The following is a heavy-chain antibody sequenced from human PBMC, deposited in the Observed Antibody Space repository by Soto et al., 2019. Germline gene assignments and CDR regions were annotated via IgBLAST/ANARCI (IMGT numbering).Heavy chain of an antibody. CDR3: ARDEEVRVVMAYFDY. CDR2: INSDGSST. Sequence: EVQLVESGGGLVQPGGSLRLSCAASGFTFSSYWMHWVRQAPGKGLVWVSRINSDGSSTSYADSVKGRFTISRDNAKNTLYLQMNSLRAEDTAVYYCARDEEVRVVMAYFDYWGQGTLVTVSS. V-gene: IGHV3-74*01. D-gene: IGHD3-10*01. CDR1: GFTFSSYW. J-gene: IGHJ4*02.